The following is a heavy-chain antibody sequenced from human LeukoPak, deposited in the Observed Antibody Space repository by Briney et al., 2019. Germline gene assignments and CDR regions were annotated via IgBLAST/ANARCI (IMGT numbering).Heavy chain of an antibody. CDR3: AKGIGYDWNYDYFEC. J-gene: IGHJ4*02. V-gene: IGHV3-23*01. D-gene: IGHD1-7*01. CDR1: AFTFSNYA. Sequence: GGSLRLSCGATAFTFSNYAMNWVRQAPGKGLEWVSGISGGGAYTYYADSVKGRFTISRDNSKTTLYLQMNSLRAEDTAVYYCAKGIGYDWNYDYFECMGQGTPVTVSS. CDR2: ISGGGAYT.